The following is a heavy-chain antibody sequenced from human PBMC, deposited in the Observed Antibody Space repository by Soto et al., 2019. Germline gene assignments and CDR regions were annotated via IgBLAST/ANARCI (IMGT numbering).Heavy chain of an antibody. CDR2: IYSGGST. D-gene: IGHD3-16*01. CDR1: GFTVSSNY. V-gene: IGHV3-66*01. J-gene: IGHJ6*02. Sequence: EVQLVESGGGLVQPGGSLRVSCAASGFTVSSNYMSWVRQAPGKGLEWVSVIYSGGSTYYADSVKGSFTISRDNSKNTLYLQMNSLRADYTAVYYCAEQNWGDGMDVWGHGTTVTVSS. CDR3: AEQNWGDGMDV.